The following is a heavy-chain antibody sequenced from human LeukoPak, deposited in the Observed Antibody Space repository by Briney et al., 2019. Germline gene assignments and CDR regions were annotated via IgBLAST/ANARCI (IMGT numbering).Heavy chain of an antibody. J-gene: IGHJ6*02. D-gene: IGHD2/OR15-2a*01. CDR2: IYSGGST. CDR1: GFTDSSNY. V-gene: IGHV3-53*01. Sequence: GGSLRLSCAASGFTDSSNYMSWVRQAPGKGLEWVSVIYSGGSTYYADSVKGRFTISRDNSKNTLYLQMNSLRAEDTAVYYCARVGIIGSDYYYGMDVWGQGTTVTVSS. CDR3: ARVGIIGSDYYYGMDV.